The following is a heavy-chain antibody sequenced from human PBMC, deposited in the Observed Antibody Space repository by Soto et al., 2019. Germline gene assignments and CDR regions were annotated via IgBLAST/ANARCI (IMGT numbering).Heavy chain of an antibody. Sequence: ASVKVSCKASGFTFTSSAVQWVRQARGQRLEWIGWIVVGSGNTNYAQKFQERVTITRDMSTSTAYMELSSLRSEDTAVYYCAAESTYYYDSSGPLSLDYWGQGTLVTVSS. CDR3: AAESTYYYDSSGPLSLDY. J-gene: IGHJ4*02. V-gene: IGHV1-58*01. CDR1: GFTFTSSA. D-gene: IGHD3-22*01. CDR2: IVVGSGNT.